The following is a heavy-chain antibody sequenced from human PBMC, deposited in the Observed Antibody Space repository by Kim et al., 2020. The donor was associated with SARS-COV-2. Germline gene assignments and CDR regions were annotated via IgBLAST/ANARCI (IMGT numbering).Heavy chain of an antibody. J-gene: IGHJ6*02. Sequence: GGSLRLSCAASGFTFSSYSMNWVRQAPGKGLEWVSSISSSSSYIYYADSVKGRFTISRDNAKNSLYLQMNSLRAEDTAVYYCARDDDDGYYDILTGYYYASGMDVWGQGTTVTVSS. CDR2: ISSSSSYI. CDR1: GFTFSSYS. V-gene: IGHV3-21*01. D-gene: IGHD3-9*01. CDR3: ARDDDDGYYDILTGYYYASGMDV.